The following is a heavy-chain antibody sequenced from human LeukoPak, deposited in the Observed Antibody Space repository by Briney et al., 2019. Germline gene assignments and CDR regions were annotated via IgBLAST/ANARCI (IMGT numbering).Heavy chain of an antibody. CDR2: ISSSGSTI. V-gene: IGHV3-48*03. Sequence: GGSLRLSCAASGFTFSSYEMNWVRQAPGKGLEWVSYISSSGSTIYYADSVKGRFTISRDNAKNSLYLQMNSLRAEDTAVYYCATLYNWNDPEDYWGQGTLVTVSS. CDR1: GFTFSSYE. CDR3: ATLYNWNDPEDY. D-gene: IGHD1-1*01. J-gene: IGHJ4*02.